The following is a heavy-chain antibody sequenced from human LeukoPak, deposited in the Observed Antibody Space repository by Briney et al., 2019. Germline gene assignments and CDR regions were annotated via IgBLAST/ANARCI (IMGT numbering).Heavy chain of an antibody. J-gene: IGHJ3*01. CDR1: GYMFGVFG. CDR2: IRVHNGDT. D-gene: IGHD3-9*01. Sequence: ASVKVSCKASGYMFGVFGITWVRQAPGQGLEWMGSIRVHNGDTNYAHKFQGRLTMTTDTSATTAYMEVRSVKSDDTAVYYCARDRYDVGIAFDFWGQGTMVTVSS. V-gene: IGHV1-18*01. CDR3: ARDRYDVGIAFDF.